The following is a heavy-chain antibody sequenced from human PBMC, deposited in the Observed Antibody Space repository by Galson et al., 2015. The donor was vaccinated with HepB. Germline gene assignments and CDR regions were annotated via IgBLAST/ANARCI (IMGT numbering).Heavy chain of an antibody. CDR1: GFTFGDYA. CDR2: IRSKAYGGTT. Sequence: SLRLSCAASGFTFGDYAMSWFRQAPGKGLEWVGFIRSKAYGGTTEYAASVKGRFTISRDDSKSIAYLQMNSLKTEDTAVYYCTRVGMITFGGVIVYSWEHDAFDIWGQGTMVTVSS. V-gene: IGHV3-49*03. CDR3: TRVGMITFGGVIVYSWEHDAFDI. D-gene: IGHD3-16*02. J-gene: IGHJ3*02.